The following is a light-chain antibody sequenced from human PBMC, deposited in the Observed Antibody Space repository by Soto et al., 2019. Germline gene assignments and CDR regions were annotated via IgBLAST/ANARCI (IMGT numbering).Light chain of an antibody. CDR1: QTIGSR. J-gene: IGKJ1*01. V-gene: IGKV1-39*01. CDR3: QQTYNSPT. Sequence: DIQVTQSPSSLSASVGDRVTFTCRSSQTIGSRLNWYQQKSGKAPKLLIYFASTLESGVPSRFSGSGSGTDFTLTISSLQPDDFATYYCQQTYNSPTFGQGTKVEVK. CDR2: FAS.